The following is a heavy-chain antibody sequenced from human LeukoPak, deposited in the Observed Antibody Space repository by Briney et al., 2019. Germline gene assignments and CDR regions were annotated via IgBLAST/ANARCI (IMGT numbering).Heavy chain of an antibody. D-gene: IGHD5-18*01. CDR3: ARVDTSYYYYGMDV. V-gene: IGHV1-69*13. CDR1: GGTFSSYA. J-gene: IGHJ6*02. Sequence: ASVKVSCKASGGTFSSYAISWVRLAPGQGLEWMGGIIPIFGTANYAQKFQGRVTITADESTSTAYMELSSLRSEDTAVYYCARVDTSYYYYGMDVWGQGTTVTVSS. CDR2: IIPIFGTA.